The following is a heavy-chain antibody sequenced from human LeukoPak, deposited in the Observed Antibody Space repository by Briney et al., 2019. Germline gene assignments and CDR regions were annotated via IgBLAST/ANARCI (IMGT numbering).Heavy chain of an antibody. V-gene: IGHV4-34*01. Sequence: PSETLSLTCAVYGASFSDSYWSWIRQSPEKGLEWIGEINNSGSTSYNPSLNSQVIMSVDRSKNQFSLRLTSVTAADTAVYYCARGRYGPRLGNWGQGTLVTVSS. J-gene: IGHJ4*02. D-gene: IGHD3-16*01. CDR1: GASFSDSY. CDR2: INNSGST. CDR3: ARGRYGPRLGN.